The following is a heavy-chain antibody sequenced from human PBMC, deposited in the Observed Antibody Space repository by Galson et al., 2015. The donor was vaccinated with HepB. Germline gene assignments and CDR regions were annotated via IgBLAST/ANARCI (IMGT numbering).Heavy chain of an antibody. CDR1: GGTFSSYA. CDR2: IIPIFGTA. J-gene: IGHJ4*02. D-gene: IGHD3-16*02. Sequence: SVKVSCKASGGTFSSYAISWVRQAPGQGLEWMGGIIPIFGTANYAQKFQGRVTITADKSTSTAYMELSSLRSEDTAVYYCARGGLGELSLYLDYWGQGTLVTVSS. V-gene: IGHV1-69*06. CDR3: ARGGLGELSLYLDY.